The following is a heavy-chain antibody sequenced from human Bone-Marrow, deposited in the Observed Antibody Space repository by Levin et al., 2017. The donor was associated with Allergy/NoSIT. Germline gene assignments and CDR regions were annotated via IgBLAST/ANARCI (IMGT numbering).Heavy chain of an antibody. J-gene: IGHJ5*02. CDR3: ARGARRREWGFSSTLYKEVGP. Sequence: RTGGSLRLSCAASGFTFSNYAMTWVRQAPGKGPEWVATITGSGSGSGSRTHYADSVKGRFTVSRDNSKNTLYLQMNSLRADDTAVYYCARGARRREWGFSSTLYKEVGPWGQGTLVTVSS. CDR1: GFTFSNYA. D-gene: IGHD2-2*01. CDR2: ITGSGSGSGSRT. V-gene: IGHV3-23*01.